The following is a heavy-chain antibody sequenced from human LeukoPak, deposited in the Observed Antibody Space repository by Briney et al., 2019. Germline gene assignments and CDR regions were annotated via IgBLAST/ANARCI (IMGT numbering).Heavy chain of an antibody. D-gene: IGHD2-2*01. CDR2: INIKSGGT. CDR3: ARGVGSSWFDP. CDR1: GYTFTDNY. V-gene: IGHV1-2*02. Sequence: GASVKVSCEASGYTFTDNYIHWVRQAPGQGLEWMGWINIKSGGTSYAQKLQGRVTMTRDTSISTAYMELSSLRSDDTAVYFCARGVGSSWFDPWGQGTLVTVSS. J-gene: IGHJ5*02.